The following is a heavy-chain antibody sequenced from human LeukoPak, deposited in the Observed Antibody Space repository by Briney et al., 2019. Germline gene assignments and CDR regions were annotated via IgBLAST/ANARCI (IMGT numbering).Heavy chain of an antibody. D-gene: IGHD3-3*01. CDR2: IYYSGST. V-gene: IGHV4-39*07. CDR1: GGSISSSSYY. J-gene: IGHJ4*02. Sequence: PSETLSLTCTVSGGSISSSSYYWGWIRQPPGKGLEWIGSIYYSGSTYYNPSLKSRVTISVDTSKNQFSLKLSSVTAADTAVYYCARVYFWSGYYLDYWGQGTLVTVSS. CDR3: ARVYFWSGYYLDY.